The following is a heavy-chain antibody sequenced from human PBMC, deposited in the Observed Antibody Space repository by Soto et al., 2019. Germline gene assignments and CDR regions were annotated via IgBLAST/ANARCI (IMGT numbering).Heavy chain of an antibody. Sequence: PSETLSLTCTVSGGSISSSNWWTWVRQAPGKGLEWIGYIYYSGTTYYNPSLKSQVTISVDTSKNQFSLKLTSVTAVDTAVYYCARREIQGPIDYWGQGTLVTVSS. CDR2: IYYSGTT. J-gene: IGHJ4*02. D-gene: IGHD1-26*01. V-gene: IGHV4-4*02. CDR3: ARREIQGPIDY. CDR1: GGSISSSNW.